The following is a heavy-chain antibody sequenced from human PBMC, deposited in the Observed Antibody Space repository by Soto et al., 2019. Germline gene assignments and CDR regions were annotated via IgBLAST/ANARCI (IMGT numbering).Heavy chain of an antibody. V-gene: IGHV3-23*01. Sequence: PGGSLRLSCAASGFTFSSYAMSWVRQAPGKGLEWVSAISGSVGTTTYYADSVKGRFSISMDNAKNSLYLQMNSLRAEDTAVYYCARDQEGSGSHWLGYNYYAMDVWGQGTTVTVSS. CDR1: GFTFSSYA. D-gene: IGHD3-10*01. CDR3: ARDQEGSGSHWLGYNYYAMDV. CDR2: ISGSVGTTT. J-gene: IGHJ6*02.